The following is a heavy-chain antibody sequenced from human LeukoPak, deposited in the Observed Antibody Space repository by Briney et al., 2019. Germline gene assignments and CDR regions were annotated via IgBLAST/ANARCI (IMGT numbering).Heavy chain of an antibody. V-gene: IGHV1-69*13. CDR1: GGTFSSYA. D-gene: IGHD2-15*01. Sequence: ASVKVSCKASGGTFSSYAISWVRQAPGQGLEWMGGTIPIFGTANYAQKFQGRVTITADESTSTAYMELRSLRSDDTAVYYCASGEVGVVYRAGGRYYYYYHAMDVWGQGTTVTVSS. CDR3: ASGEVGVVYRAGGRYYYYYHAMDV. J-gene: IGHJ6*02. CDR2: TIPIFGTA.